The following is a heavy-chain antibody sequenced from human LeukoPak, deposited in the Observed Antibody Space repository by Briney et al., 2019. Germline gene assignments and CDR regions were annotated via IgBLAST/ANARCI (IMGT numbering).Heavy chain of an antibody. D-gene: IGHD6-6*01. CDR1: GFTFSSYG. Sequence: PGRSLRLSCAASGFTFSSYGMHWVRQAPGKGLEWVAVIWYDGSNKYYADSVKGRFTISRDNSKNTLYLQMNSLRAEDTAVYYCARDSSIAVQYNWFDPWGQGTLVTVSS. CDR3: ARDSSIAVQYNWFDP. J-gene: IGHJ5*02. CDR2: IWYDGSNK. V-gene: IGHV3-33*01.